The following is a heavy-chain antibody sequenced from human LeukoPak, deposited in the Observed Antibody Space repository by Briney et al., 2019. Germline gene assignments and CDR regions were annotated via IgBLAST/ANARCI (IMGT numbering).Heavy chain of an antibody. V-gene: IGHV3-23*01. CDR1: GFTFSSYA. CDR3: AKDIGYQLLYLFDY. Sequence: GRSLRLSCAASGFTFSSYAMHWVRQAPGKGLEWVSAISGSGGSTYYADSVKGRFTISRDNSKNTLYLQMNSLRAEDTAVYYCAKDIGYQLLYLFDYWGQGTLVTVSS. D-gene: IGHD2-2*02. CDR2: ISGSGGST. J-gene: IGHJ4*02.